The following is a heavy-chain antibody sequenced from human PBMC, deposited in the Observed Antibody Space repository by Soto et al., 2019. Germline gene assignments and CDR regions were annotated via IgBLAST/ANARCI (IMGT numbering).Heavy chain of an antibody. J-gene: IGHJ3*01. V-gene: IGHV3-66*01. CDR3: ARADRSAFEV. Sequence: EEQLVESGGGLVQLGGSLRLSCAASGFSVSEKHMSWVRQAPGKGLEWVSTIYSIYGRSGTCYADSAEGRFTISRDNSKNTLAPQMNTLRAEDTAVYYCARADRSAFEVWGQGAMVTVSS. CDR2: IYSIYGRSGT. CDR1: GFSVSEKH.